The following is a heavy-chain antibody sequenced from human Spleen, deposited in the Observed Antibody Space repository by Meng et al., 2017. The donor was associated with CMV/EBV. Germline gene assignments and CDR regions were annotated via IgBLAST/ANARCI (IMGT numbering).Heavy chain of an antibody. Sequence: GESLKISCATSGFTFSIFGMHWVRQAPAKGLEWVAFIRYDGNNNYYADSVKGRFTISRDNSKNTLYLQMNSLRAEDTAVYHCAKTYYVFRSGYKGPFDYWGQGTLVTVSS. CDR3: AKTYYVFRSGYKGPFDY. V-gene: IGHV3-30*02. CDR2: IRYDGNNN. CDR1: GFTFSIFG. J-gene: IGHJ4*02. D-gene: IGHD3-3*01.